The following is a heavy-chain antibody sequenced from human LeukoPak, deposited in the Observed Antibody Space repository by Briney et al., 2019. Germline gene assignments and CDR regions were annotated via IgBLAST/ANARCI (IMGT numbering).Heavy chain of an antibody. J-gene: IGHJ5*02. V-gene: IGHV3-15*01. CDR3: TAQYYDILTDSRFDP. D-gene: IGHD3-9*01. CDR2: IKSKTDGGTT. Sequence: GGSLRLSCAASGFTFSNAWMSWVRQAPGKGLEWVGRIKSKTDGGTTDYAAPAKGRFTISRDDSKNTLYLQMNSLKTEDTAVYYCTAQYYDILTDSRFDPWGQGTLVTVSS. CDR1: GFTFSNAW.